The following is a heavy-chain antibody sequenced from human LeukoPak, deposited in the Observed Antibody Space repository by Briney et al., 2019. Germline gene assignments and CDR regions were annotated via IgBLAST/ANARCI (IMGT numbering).Heavy chain of an antibody. CDR1: GLTFSIYA. V-gene: IGHV3-23*01. J-gene: IGHJ4*02. Sequence: QPGGSLRLSCAASGLTFSIYAMSWVRQAPGKGLEWVSAISSSGDSSYYADSVKGRSTISRDNFKSTLYLQMSSLRAEDTALYYCAKSPLDCSSTTCPDYWGQGTLVTVSS. CDR3: AKSPLDCSSTTCPDY. CDR2: ISSSGDSS. D-gene: IGHD2-2*01.